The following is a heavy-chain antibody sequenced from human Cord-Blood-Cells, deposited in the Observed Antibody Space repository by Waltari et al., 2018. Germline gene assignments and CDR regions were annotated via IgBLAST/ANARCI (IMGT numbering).Heavy chain of an antibody. CDR2: ISAYNGNT. Sequence: QVQLVQSGAEVKKPGASVKVSCKASGYTFTSYGISWVRQAPGQGLAWLGWISAYNGNTNEAQKLQGGVTMSTDTSTSAAYMELRSLRSDDTAVYYWAREEGFGELPRYDYWGQGTLVTVSS. J-gene: IGHJ4*02. V-gene: IGHV1-18*01. CDR1: GYTFTSYG. D-gene: IGHD3-10*01. CDR3: AREEGFGELPRYDY.